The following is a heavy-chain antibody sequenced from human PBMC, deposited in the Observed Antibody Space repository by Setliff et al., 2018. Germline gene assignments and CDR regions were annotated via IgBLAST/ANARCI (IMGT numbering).Heavy chain of an antibody. CDR3: ARDRAYSSFDY. CDR1: GFSFSSYS. D-gene: IGHD2-21*01. J-gene: IGHJ4*02. Sequence: TGGSLRLSCAASGFSFSSYSMNWVRQAPGKGLEWISYIRSSSSIIYYADSVKGQFTIPRDNAKNSLYLQMSRLRAEDTAVYYCARDRAYSSFDYWGQGTLVTVSS. V-gene: IGHV3-48*04. CDR2: IRSSSSII.